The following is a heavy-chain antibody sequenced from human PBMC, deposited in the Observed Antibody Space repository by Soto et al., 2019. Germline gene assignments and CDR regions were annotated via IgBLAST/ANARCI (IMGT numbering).Heavy chain of an antibody. J-gene: IGHJ4*02. D-gene: IGHD4-17*01. V-gene: IGHV1-69*13. Sequence: SVKVSCKASGGTFSSYAISWVRQAPGQGLEWMGGIIPIFGTANYAQKFQGRVTITADESTSTAYMELSSLRSEDTAVYYCARDNPSPEDYGGNSGFDYRGQGTLVTVSS. CDR1: GGTFSSYA. CDR2: IIPIFGTA. CDR3: ARDNPSPEDYGGNSGFDY.